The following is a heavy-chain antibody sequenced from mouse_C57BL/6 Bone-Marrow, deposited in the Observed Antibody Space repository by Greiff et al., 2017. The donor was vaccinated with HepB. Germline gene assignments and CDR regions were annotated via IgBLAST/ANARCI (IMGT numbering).Heavy chain of an antibody. D-gene: IGHD1-1*01. CDR3: ARQGFITTVVATRYFDV. J-gene: IGHJ1*03. Sequence: EVMLVDSGGGLVKPGGSLKLSCAASGFTFSSYTMSWVRQTPEKRLEWVATISGGGGNTYYPDSVKGRFTISRDNAKNTLYLQMSSLRSEDTALYYCARQGFITTVVATRYFDVWGTGTTVTVSS. CDR2: ISGGGGNT. V-gene: IGHV5-9*01. CDR1: GFTFSSYT.